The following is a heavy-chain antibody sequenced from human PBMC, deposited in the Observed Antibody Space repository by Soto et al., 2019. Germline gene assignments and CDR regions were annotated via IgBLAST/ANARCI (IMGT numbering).Heavy chain of an antibody. D-gene: IGHD6-25*01. CDR3: ARGSGYGGSPPKG. CDR2: IYYSGST. CDR1: GGSISSGGYY. V-gene: IGHV4-31*03. J-gene: IGHJ4*02. Sequence: QVQLQESGPGLVKPSQTLSLTCTVSGGSISSGGYYWSWIRQHPGKGLEWIGYIYYSGSTYYNPSLTSRVSISVDTSKNQFSLKLSSVTAADPAVYYCARGSGYGGSPPKGWGQGTPVTVSS.